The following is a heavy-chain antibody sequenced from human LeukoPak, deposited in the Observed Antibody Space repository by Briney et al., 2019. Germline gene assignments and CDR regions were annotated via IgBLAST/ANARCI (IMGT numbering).Heavy chain of an antibody. CDR2: IYYSGST. J-gene: IGHJ4*02. CDR1: GGSISSSSYY. CDR3: AIMGGDYGPFDY. D-gene: IGHD4-17*01. V-gene: IGHV4-30-4*01. Sequence: PSETLSLTCTVSGGSISSSSYYWSWIRQPPGKGLEWIGYIYYSGSTYYNPSLKSRVTISVDMSKNQFSLKLSSVTAADTAVYYCAIMGGDYGPFDYWGQGTLVTVSS.